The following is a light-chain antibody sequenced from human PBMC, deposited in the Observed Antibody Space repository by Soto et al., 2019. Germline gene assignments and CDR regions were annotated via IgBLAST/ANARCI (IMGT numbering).Light chain of an antibody. Sequence: NKNYLCWYQQKPGKAPKLLIYAASSLQSGVPSRFSGSGSGTDFTLAISCLQPGGFATYYCQHSYRALLTFGGGTKVDI. V-gene: IGKV1-39*01. CDR1: NKNY. CDR2: AAS. CDR3: QHSYRALLT. J-gene: IGKJ4*02.